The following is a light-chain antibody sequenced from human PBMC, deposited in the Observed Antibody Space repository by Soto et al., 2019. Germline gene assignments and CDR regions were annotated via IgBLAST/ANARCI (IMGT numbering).Light chain of an antibody. V-gene: IGLV2-14*01. Sequence: QSALTQPASVSGSPGQSITISCTGTSSDVGGYKYVSWYRQLPGKAPKLLIYDVTNRPSGVSDRFSGSKSGDTASLTISGLQAEDEGDYYCSSYTRSTTLIFGGGTKLTVL. CDR3: SSYTRSTTLI. CDR2: DVT. CDR1: SSDVGGYKY. J-gene: IGLJ2*01.